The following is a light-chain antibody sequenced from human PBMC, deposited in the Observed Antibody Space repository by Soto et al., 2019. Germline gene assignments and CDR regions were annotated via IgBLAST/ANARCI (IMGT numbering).Light chain of an antibody. CDR2: TAS. J-gene: IGKJ1*01. Sequence: DIQLTQSPTSLSASVGDRISISCRATQSIGSNLCWYQQKPGKAPALLIYTASTLQSGVPSRFSGSGYATDFTLTISSLQPEDVATYFCQQTYLIPQTFGQGTKVDVK. CDR3: QQTYLIPQT. V-gene: IGKV1-39*01. CDR1: QSIGSN.